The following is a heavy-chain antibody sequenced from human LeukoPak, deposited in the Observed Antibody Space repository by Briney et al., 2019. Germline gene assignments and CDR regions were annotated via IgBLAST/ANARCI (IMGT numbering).Heavy chain of an antibody. Sequence: PGGSLRLSCAASGFTFSSYWMHWVRQAPGKGLVWVSRINSDGSSTSYADSVKGRFTISRDNAKNTLYLQMNSLRAEDTAVYYCGSGYSYGYPDYWGQGILVTVSS. V-gene: IGHV3-74*01. CDR1: GFTFSSYW. CDR3: GSGYSYGYPDY. CDR2: INSDGSST. J-gene: IGHJ4*02. D-gene: IGHD5-18*01.